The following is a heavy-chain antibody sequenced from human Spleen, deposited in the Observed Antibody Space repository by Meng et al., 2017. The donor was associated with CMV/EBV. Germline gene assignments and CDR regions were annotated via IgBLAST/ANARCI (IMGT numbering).Heavy chain of an antibody. CDR2: IYNGGGR. CDR3: AKASGSLYWYFDL. CDR1: GYTFSTYW. V-gene: IGHV3-23*03. Sequence: GGSLRLSCAASGYTFSTYWMHWVRQAPGKGLEWVSIIYNGGGRDSVKGRFTISRDNSKNTLYLQMNSLRAEDTAVYYCAKASGSLYWYFDLWGRGTLVTVSS. J-gene: IGHJ2*01. D-gene: IGHD1-26*01.